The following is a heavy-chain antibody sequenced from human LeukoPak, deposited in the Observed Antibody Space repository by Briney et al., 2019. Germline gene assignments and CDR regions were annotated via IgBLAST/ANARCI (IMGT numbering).Heavy chain of an antibody. CDR3: ARDSGSAVTPYYYYGMDV. CDR2: ISAYDGNT. J-gene: IGHJ6*04. D-gene: IGHD4-17*01. Sequence: ASVRVSCKASGYTFTSYGISWVRQAPGQGLEWMGWISAYDGNTNYAQKLQGRVTMTTDTSTSTACMELRSLRSDDTAVYYCARDSGSAVTPYYYYGMDVWGKGTTVTVSS. V-gene: IGHV1-18*04. CDR1: GYTFTSYG.